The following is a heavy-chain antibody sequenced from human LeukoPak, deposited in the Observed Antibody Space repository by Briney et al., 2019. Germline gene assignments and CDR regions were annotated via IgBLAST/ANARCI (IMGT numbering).Heavy chain of an antibody. CDR2: IYYSGST. V-gene: IGHV4-59*01. CDR1: GGSISSYY. CDR3: ASARPKGYFDL. J-gene: IGHJ2*01. Sequence: SETLSLTCTVSGGSISSYYWSWIRQPPGKGLEWIGYIYYSGSTNYNPSLKSRVTISVDTSKNQFSLKLSSVTAADTAVYYCASARPKGYFDLWVRGTLVTVSS.